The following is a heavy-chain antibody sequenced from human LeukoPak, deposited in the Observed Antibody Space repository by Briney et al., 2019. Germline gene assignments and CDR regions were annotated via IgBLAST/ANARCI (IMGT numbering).Heavy chain of an antibody. V-gene: IGHV3-15*01. J-gene: IGHJ6*02. CDR1: GLTVSSSY. Sequence: KPGGSLRLSCAASGLTVSSSYMSWVRQAPGKGLEWVGRIKSKTDGGTTDYAAPVKGRFTISRDDSKNTLYLQMNSLKTEDTAVYYCTSGSYYYGMDVWGQGTTVTVSS. CDR3: TSGSYYYGMDV. CDR2: IKSKTDGGTT.